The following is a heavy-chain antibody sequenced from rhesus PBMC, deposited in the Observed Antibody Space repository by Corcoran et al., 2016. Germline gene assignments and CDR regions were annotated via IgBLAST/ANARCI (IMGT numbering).Heavy chain of an antibody. CDR2: NTYSGSH. CDR3: ARDAYYYGSGFIRFDV. V-gene: IGHV4-122*02. D-gene: IGHD3-28*01. Sequence: QVQLQESGPGLVKPSETLSLTCAVPGYSISSGYYWSWIRQPPGKGLEWIGYNTYSGSHTYNPSLISRVTSSRDTSKNQFSLKLCSVTAADTAVYYCARDAYYYGSGFIRFDVWGPGVLVTVSS. J-gene: IGHJ5-1*01. CDR1: GYSISSGYY.